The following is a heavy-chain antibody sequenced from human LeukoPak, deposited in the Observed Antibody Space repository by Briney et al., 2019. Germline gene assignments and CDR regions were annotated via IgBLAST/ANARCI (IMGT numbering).Heavy chain of an antibody. Sequence: GGSLRLSCAASGFTFDDYAMHWVRQAPGKGLEWVSGISWNSGSIGYADSVKGRFTISRDNAKNSLYLQMNSLRAEDTALYYCAKDIRYCSGGSCYEDGAFDIWGQGTMVTVSS. J-gene: IGHJ3*02. V-gene: IGHV3-9*01. CDR1: GFTFDDYA. D-gene: IGHD2-15*01. CDR2: ISWNSGSI. CDR3: AKDIRYCSGGSCYEDGAFDI.